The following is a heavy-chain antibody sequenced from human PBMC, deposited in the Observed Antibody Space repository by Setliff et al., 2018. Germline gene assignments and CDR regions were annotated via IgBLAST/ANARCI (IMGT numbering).Heavy chain of an antibody. CDR2: INHSGST. D-gene: IGHD6-19*01. J-gene: IGHJ4*02. CDR1: GGSISSYY. Sequence: SETLSLTCTVSGGSISSYYWSWIRQPPGKGLEWIGEINHSGSTNYNPSLKSRVTISVDTSKNQFSLKLSSVTAADTAVYYCARGYGYSSGWYRVYFDYWGQGTLVTVSS. V-gene: IGHV4-34*01. CDR3: ARGYGYSSGWYRVYFDY.